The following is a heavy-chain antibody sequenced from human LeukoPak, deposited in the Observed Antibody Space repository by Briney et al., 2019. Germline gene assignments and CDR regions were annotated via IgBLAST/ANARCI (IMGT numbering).Heavy chain of an antibody. CDR3: ARARQGPIIHYYDSSGRRRCYYYMDV. V-gene: IGHV4-38-2*02. D-gene: IGHD3-22*01. CDR1: GYSISSGYY. CDR2: IYHSGST. Sequence: SETLSLTCTVSGYSISSGYYWGWIRQPPGKGLEWIGSIYHSGSTNYNPSLKSRVTISVDTSKNQFSLKLSSVTAADTAVYYCARARQGPIIHYYDSSGRRRCYYYMDVWGKGTTVTVSS. J-gene: IGHJ6*03.